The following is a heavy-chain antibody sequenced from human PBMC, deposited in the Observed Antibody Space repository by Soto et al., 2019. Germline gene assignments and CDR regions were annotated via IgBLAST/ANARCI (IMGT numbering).Heavy chain of an antibody. CDR2: ISAYNGNT. V-gene: IGHV1-18*01. D-gene: IGHD3-22*01. J-gene: IGHJ5*02. CDR3: ARTTYYYDSSGYYYGVWLDP. Sequence: ASVKVSCKASGYTFTNFGISWVRQAPGQGLEWMGWISAYNGNTNYAQKFQGRVTMTTDTSTSTAYMEVRSLRFDDTAVYYCARTTYYYDSSGYYYGVWLDPWGQGTLVTVSS. CDR1: GYTFTNFG.